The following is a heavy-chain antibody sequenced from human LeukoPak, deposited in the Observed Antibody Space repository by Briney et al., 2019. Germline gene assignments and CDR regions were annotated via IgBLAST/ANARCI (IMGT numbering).Heavy chain of an antibody. Sequence: RGASLQISCQGSGSPFTSYWSGWVRQLPGKGLEWMGIIYPGDSDTRYSPSFQGQVTISADKSISTAYLQWSSLKASDTAMYYCALLWFGELFDYWGQGTLVTVSS. V-gene: IGHV5-51*01. CDR3: ALLWFGELFDY. CDR2: IYPGDSDT. CDR1: GSPFTSYW. J-gene: IGHJ4*02. D-gene: IGHD3-10*01.